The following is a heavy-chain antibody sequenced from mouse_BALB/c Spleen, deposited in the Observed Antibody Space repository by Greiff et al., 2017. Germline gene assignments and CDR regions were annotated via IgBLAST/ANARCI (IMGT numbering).Heavy chain of an antibody. Sequence: EVQLQESGPGLVKPSQSLSLTCTVTGYSITSDYAWNWIRQFPGNKLEWMGYISYSGSTSYNPSLKSRISITRDTSKNQFFLQLKSVTTEDTATYYCAREADGGYFDVWGAGTTVTVSS. CDR1: GYSITSDYA. V-gene: IGHV3-2*02. CDR3: AREADGGYFDV. D-gene: IGHD1-1*02. CDR2: ISYSGST. J-gene: IGHJ1*01.